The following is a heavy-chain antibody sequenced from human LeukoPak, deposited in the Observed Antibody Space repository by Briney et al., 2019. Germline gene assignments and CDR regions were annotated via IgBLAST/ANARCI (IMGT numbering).Heavy chain of an antibody. CDR3: AKGPKMATVDY. D-gene: IGHD5-24*01. CDR1: GFTFSNYW. V-gene: IGHV3-23*01. CDR2: ISGSGGST. Sequence: GGSLRLSCEGSGFTFSNYWMGWVRQAPGKGLEWVSAISGSGGSTYYADSVKGRFTISRDNSKNTLYLQMNSLRAEDTAVYYCAKGPKMATVDYWGQGTLVTVSS. J-gene: IGHJ4*02.